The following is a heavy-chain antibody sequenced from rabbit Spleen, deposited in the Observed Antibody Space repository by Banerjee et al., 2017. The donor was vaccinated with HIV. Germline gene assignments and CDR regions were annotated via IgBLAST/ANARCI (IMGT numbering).Heavy chain of an antibody. D-gene: IGHD1-1*01. Sequence: QSLEESGGGLVKPGASLTLTCKASGFSFSSNAMCWVHQAPGKGLEWIGCINTGSGNTYYASWAKGRFTISKTSSTTVTLQMTSLTAADTATYFCARDSGSAGYGSTNLWGQGTLVTVS. V-gene: IGHV1S40*01. J-gene: IGHJ4*01. CDR1: GFSFSSNA. CDR3: ARDSGSAGYGSTNL. CDR2: INTGSGNT.